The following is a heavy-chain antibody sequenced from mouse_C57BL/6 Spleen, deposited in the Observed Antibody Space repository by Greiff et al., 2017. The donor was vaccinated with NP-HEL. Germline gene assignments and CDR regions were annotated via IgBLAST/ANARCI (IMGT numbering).Heavy chain of an antibody. D-gene: IGHD1-1*01. CDR1: GYAFSSYW. CDR3: ARPYYGSSLLDY. Sequence: VQLQQSGAELVKPGASVKISCKASGYAFSSYWMNWVKQRPGKGLEWIGQIYPGDGDTNYNGKFKGKATLTADKSSSTAYMQLSSLTSEDSAVYFCARPYYGSSLLDYWGQGTTLTVSS. CDR2: IYPGDGDT. J-gene: IGHJ2*01. V-gene: IGHV1-80*01.